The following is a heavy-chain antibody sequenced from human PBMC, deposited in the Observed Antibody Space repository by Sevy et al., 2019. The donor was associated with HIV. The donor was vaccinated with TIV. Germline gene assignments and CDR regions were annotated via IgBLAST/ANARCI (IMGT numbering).Heavy chain of an antibody. D-gene: IGHD3-22*01. CDR2: FDPEDGER. CDR3: TTMEYYHNIIGSSSGDY. CDR1: GNTLTKLS. J-gene: IGHJ4*02. V-gene: IGHV1-24*01. Sequence: ASVKVSCKVSGNTLTKLSTHWVRQAPGKGLEWMGSFDPEDGERIYAQKFQGRVTMTEDTSTDTAYMDLSSLRSEDTAVYYCTTMEYYHNIIGSSSGDYWGQGTLVTVSS.